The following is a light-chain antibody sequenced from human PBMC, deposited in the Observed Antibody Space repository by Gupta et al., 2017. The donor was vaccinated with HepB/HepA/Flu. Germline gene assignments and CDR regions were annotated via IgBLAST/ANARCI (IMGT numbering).Light chain of an antibody. CDR1: DSNIGSYY. CDR2: RND. J-gene: IGLJ3*02. CDR3: AAWDDRLNTWV. V-gene: IGLV1-47*01. Sequence: QSVLTRPPSASGTPGQRVIIPCSGSDSNIGSYYVYWYQQFSGTAPKLLIYRNDQRPSGVPDRFSGSKSGASASLAISGLRSEDEADYYCAAWDDRLNTWVFGGGTKLAVL.